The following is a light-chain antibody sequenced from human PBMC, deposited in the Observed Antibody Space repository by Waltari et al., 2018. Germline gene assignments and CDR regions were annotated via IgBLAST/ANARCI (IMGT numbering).Light chain of an antibody. CDR1: ISNTGSNT. CDR2: TNH. J-gene: IGLJ2*01. CDR3: ATWDDSLNGVI. Sequence: QSVLPQPPSASGTPGQRVTISCSWSISNTGSNTVNWYQQLPGTAPKLLIYTNHWRPSGVPDRFSGSKSGTPASLAISGLQSGDEAYYHCATWDDSLNGVIFGGGTKLTVL. V-gene: IGLV1-44*01.